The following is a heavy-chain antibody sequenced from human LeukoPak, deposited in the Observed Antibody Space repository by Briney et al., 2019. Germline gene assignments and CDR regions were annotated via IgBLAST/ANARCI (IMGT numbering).Heavy chain of an antibody. D-gene: IGHD4-17*01. CDR1: VYTFTSYY. V-gene: IGHV1-46*01. Sequence: ASVKVSCKASVYTFTSYYMHWVRQAPGQGLEWMGIINPSGGSTSYAQTFQGRVTLTRDTSTSTVYMELSSLRSEDTAVYYCARDQTYGDYGGIPDYWGQGTLVTVSS. J-gene: IGHJ4*02. CDR2: INPSGGST. CDR3: ARDQTYGDYGGIPDY.